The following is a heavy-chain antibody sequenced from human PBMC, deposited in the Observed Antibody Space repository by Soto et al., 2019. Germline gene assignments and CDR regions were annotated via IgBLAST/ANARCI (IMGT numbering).Heavy chain of an antibody. CDR1: GFTYSSYW. Sequence: EVQLVESGGGLVQPGGSLRLSCAASGFTYSSYWMHWVRQAPGKGLVWVSRINSDGSSTTYADSVKGRFTISRDNAKNTLYLQMNSLRAEDTAIYYCARVEMATIRPFGYWGQGTLVTVSS. V-gene: IGHV3-74*01. CDR2: INSDGSST. CDR3: ARVEMATIRPFGY. D-gene: IGHD5-12*01. J-gene: IGHJ4*02.